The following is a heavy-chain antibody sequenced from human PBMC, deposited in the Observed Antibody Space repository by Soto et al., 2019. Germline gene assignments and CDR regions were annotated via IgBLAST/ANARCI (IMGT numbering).Heavy chain of an antibody. CDR2: IDGTGTST. Sequence: EVQLLESGGGLVQPGGSLRLSCVGSGLTFSSYAMGWVRQAPGKGLEWVSGIDGTGTSTYYAESVKGRFTISRDNSKNTLYLQMNGLRVEDTAVYYCAKRLFAIVVVGGYDIWGQGTMVTVSS. CDR1: GLTFSSYA. CDR3: AKRLFAIVVVGGYDI. V-gene: IGHV3-23*01. D-gene: IGHD5-12*01. J-gene: IGHJ3*02.